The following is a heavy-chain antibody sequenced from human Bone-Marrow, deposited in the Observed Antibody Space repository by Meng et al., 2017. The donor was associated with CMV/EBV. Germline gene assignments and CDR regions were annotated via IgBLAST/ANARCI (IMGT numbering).Heavy chain of an antibody. J-gene: IGHJ4*02. CDR2: IYYSGIT. CDR1: CGYY. D-gene: IGHD3-22*01. CDR3: ARGGYDSSGYYYTTEVFFDY. V-gene: IGHV4-30-4*08. Sequence: CGYYWSWIRQLSGKGLEWIGYIYYSGITYNSPSLKSRLSLSVDTSKNQFSLKLSSVTAADTAVYYCARGGYDSSGYYYTTEVFFDYWGQGTLVTVSS.